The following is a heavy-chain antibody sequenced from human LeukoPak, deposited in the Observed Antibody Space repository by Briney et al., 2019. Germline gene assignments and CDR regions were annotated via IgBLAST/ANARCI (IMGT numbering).Heavy chain of an antibody. V-gene: IGHV3-7*01. D-gene: IGHD2-15*01. CDR2: IKHDGSDQ. CDR3: ARDTLPDY. Sequence: GGSLRLSCAASGFTFSNYWLTWVRQAPGKGLEWVANIKHDGSDQYYLDSVKGRFTISRDNAKNSLYLQMNSLRAEDTAVYYCARDTLPDYWGQGTLVTVSS. J-gene: IGHJ4*02. CDR1: GFTFSNYW.